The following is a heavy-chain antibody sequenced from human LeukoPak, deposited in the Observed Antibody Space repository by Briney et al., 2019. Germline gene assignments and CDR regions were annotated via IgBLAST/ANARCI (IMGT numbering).Heavy chain of an antibody. CDR1: GFTFSSYG. V-gene: IGHV3-33*06. CDR2: IWYDGSNK. CDR3: AKDLGRYYYDSSGYLFDY. Sequence: PGGSLRLSRAASGFTFSSYGMHWDRQAPGRGLEWVAVIWYDGSNKYYADSVKGRFTISRDNSKNTLYLQMNSLRAEDTAVYYCAKDLGRYYYDSSGYLFDYWGQGTLVTVSS. J-gene: IGHJ4*02. D-gene: IGHD3-22*01.